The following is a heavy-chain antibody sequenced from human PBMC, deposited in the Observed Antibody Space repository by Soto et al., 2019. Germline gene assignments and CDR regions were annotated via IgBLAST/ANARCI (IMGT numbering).Heavy chain of an antibody. V-gene: IGHV3-23*01. J-gene: IGHJ4*02. CDR3: AEDQGYYGSGRAYYFDY. D-gene: IGHD3-10*01. CDR2: ISGSGGST. CDR1: GFTFSGYA. Sequence: EVQVLESGGGLVQPGGSLRLSCAASGFTFSGYAMSWVRQAPGKGLEWVSGISGSGGSTNYADSVKGRFTISRDNSKHMPYLEINSLRGGDKAVYYCAEDQGYYGSGRAYYFDYWGQGTLVTVSS.